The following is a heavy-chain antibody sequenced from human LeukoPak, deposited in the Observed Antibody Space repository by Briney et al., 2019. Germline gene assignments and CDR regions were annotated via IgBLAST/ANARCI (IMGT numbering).Heavy chain of an antibody. CDR2: MSYSGTS. V-gene: IGHV4-59*08. Sequence: SETLSLTCTVSGRSIKTYYWSWSRQSPGKGPEWIGSMSYSGTSNYIPSLKSRVSMTIDISKNQFSLKLTSVTAADTALYFCAAGSRPYYFYYMAVWGTGTTVTVSS. J-gene: IGHJ6*03. CDR3: AAGSRPYYFYYMAV. CDR1: GRSIKTYY.